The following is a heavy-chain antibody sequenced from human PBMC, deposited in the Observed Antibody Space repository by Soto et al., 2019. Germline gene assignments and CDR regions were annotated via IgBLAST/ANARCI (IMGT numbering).Heavy chain of an antibody. D-gene: IGHD6-19*01. CDR1: GGTFSNYG. V-gene: IGHV1-69*01. Sequence: QVQLVQSGAEVKKPGSSVKVSCKASGGTFSNYGISWVRQVPGQGLEWMAGIIPMFGSANYAQRFQDRVTITADESTSTAYMELSSLRYEGTAVYYCAAYSSGWYNFDYWGQGSLVTVSS. CDR2: IIPMFGSA. J-gene: IGHJ4*02. CDR3: AAYSSGWYNFDY.